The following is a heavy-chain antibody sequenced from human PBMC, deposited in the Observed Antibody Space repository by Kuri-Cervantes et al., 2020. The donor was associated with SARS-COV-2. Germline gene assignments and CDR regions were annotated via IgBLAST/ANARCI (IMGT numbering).Heavy chain of an antibody. Sequence: GESLKISCAASGFMFNDYAMSWVRQAPGKGLEWVSSISGSGISTDCADSVKGRFTISRDNSKNTLYLQMSSLRADETAVYYCAKERGYGNEYVDYWGQGTLVTVSS. CDR2: ISGSGIST. CDR1: GFMFNDYA. CDR3: AKERGYGNEYVDY. D-gene: IGHD5-18*01. J-gene: IGHJ4*02. V-gene: IGHV3-23*01.